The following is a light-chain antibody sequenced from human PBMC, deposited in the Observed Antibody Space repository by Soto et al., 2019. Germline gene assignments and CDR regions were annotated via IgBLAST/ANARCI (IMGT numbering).Light chain of an antibody. Sequence: ESVFTQSPCTVSLSPGERATLSCRASQSVSSNYLAWFQQKPGQAPRLLIYGASSRATGIPDRFSGSGSGTDFTLTISRLEPEDFAVFYCQQYAVSPITFGQGTRLEIK. V-gene: IGKV3-20*01. CDR1: QSVSSNY. J-gene: IGKJ5*01. CDR2: GAS. CDR3: QQYAVSPIT.